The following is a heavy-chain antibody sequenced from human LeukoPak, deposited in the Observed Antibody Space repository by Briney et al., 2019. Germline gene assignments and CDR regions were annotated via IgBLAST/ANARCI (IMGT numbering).Heavy chain of an antibody. V-gene: IGHV3-74*01. J-gene: IGHJ4*02. CDR2: ISPTGSTT. CDR1: GFSFSGHW. CDR3: TRVGYIDEGIDY. D-gene: IGHD5-24*01. Sequence: GGSLRLSCTASGFSFSGHWMHWARQLPGKGLVWVSHISPTGSTTSYADSVKGRFTVSRDNAKNTLYLQVNNLRAEDTAVYYCTRVGYIDEGIDYWGQGTLVTVSS.